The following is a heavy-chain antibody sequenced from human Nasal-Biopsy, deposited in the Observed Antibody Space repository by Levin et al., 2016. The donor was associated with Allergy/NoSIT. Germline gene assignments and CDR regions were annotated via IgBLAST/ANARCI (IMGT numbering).Heavy chain of an antibody. Sequence: SETLSLTCSVSGGSISTYYRSWIRQPPGKGLEWIGYIYYSGTTKYNPSLKSRVSMSVDMSKTQFSLRLTSVTAADTAVYFCAREGGYSYEHEYWGQGILVTVSS. D-gene: IGHD5-18*01. V-gene: IGHV4-59*12. CDR2: IYYSGTT. CDR1: GGSISTYY. CDR3: AREGGYSYEHEY. J-gene: IGHJ4*02.